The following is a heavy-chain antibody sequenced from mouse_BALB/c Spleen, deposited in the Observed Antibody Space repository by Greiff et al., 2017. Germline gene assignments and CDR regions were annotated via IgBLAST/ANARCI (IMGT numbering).Heavy chain of an antibody. V-gene: IGHV5-12-1*01. CDR1: GFAFSSYD. CDR2: ISSGGGST. CDR3: ARHPLGQPYFDV. J-gene: IGHJ1*01. D-gene: IGHD3-3*01. Sequence: DVQLVESGGGLVKPGGSLKLSCAASGFAFSSYDMSWVRQTPEKRLEWVAYISSGGGSTYYPDTVKGRFTISRDNAKNTLYLQMSSLKSEDTAMYYCARHPLGQPYFDVWGAGTTVTVSS.